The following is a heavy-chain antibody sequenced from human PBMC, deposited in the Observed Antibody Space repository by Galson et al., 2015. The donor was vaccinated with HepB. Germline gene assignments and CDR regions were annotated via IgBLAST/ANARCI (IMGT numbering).Heavy chain of an antibody. Sequence: ETLSLTCTVSGGSISSSSYYWGWIRQPSGKGLEWIGEINHSGSTNYNPSLKSRVTISVDTSKNQFSLKLSSVTAADTAVYYCARRTLQHKVIRGVFDYWGQGTLVTVSS. V-gene: IGHV4-39*07. D-gene: IGHD3-10*01. J-gene: IGHJ4*02. CDR1: GGSISSSSYY. CDR2: INHSGST. CDR3: ARRTLQHKVIRGVFDY.